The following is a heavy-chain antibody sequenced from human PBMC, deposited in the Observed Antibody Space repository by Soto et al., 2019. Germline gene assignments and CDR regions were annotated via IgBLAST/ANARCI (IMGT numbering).Heavy chain of an antibody. Sequence: QVQLVQSGAEVKKPGASVKVSCKASGYIFVNYGIAWVRQAPGQGLEWMGWISPYTGNTHSATKVQGRLTMTTDTSTSTADMDLGSLTSDDTAVYYCVMVDNYVTPTPHDVWGQGPTGTVSS. CDR3: VMVDNYVTPTPHDV. V-gene: IGHV1-18*01. CDR2: ISPYTGNT. CDR1: GYIFVNYG. D-gene: IGHD3-16*01. J-gene: IGHJ6*02.